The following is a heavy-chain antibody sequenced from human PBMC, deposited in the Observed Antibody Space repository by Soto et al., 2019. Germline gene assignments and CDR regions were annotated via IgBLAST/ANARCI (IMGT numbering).Heavy chain of an antibody. V-gene: IGHV4-4*07. D-gene: IGHD6-19*01. CDR3: QSGYGYSSGWYWYY. Sequence: LSLTCTVSGRSISSYYWSWIRQPAGKGLEWIGRIYTSGSTNYNPSLKSRVTMSVDTSTNQFSLKLSSVTAADTAVYYCQSGYGYSSGWYWYYWGQGTMVTVYS. CDR2: IYTSGST. J-gene: IGHJ4*02. CDR1: GRSISSYY.